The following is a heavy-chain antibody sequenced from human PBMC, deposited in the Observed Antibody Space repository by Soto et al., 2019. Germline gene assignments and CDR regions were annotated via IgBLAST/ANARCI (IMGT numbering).Heavy chain of an antibody. D-gene: IGHD5-12*01. Sequence: ASVKVSCKSSGYPFTRSVRSWVRQAPGQGLEWMGWISTYNGDTNYAQTFQGRVTMTTDTSTSTVHMEVRSLRSDDTAVYYCAREGVAPYYYYGTDVWGQGTPVTVSS. CDR3: AREGVAPYYYYGTDV. CDR2: ISTYNGDT. V-gene: IGHV1-18*01. J-gene: IGHJ6*02. CDR1: GYPFTRSV.